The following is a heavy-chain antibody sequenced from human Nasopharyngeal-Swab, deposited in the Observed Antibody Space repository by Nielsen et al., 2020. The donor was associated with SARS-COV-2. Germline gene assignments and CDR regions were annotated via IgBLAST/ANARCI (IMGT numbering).Heavy chain of an antibody. Sequence: WIRQPPGKGLEWIGYIYYSGSTNYNPSPKSRVTISVDTFKNQFSLKLSSVTAADTAVYYCARVWGATCLNWGQGTLVTVSS. CDR2: IYYSGST. V-gene: IGHV4-59*01. J-gene: IGHJ4*02. CDR3: ARVWGATCLN. D-gene: IGHD1-26*01.